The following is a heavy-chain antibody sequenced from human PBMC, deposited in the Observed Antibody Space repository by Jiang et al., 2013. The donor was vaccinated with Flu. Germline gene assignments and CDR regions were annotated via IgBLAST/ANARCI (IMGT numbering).Heavy chain of an antibody. V-gene: IGHV4-59*01. CDR3: ARVKQWLVGDYYGMDV. CDR2: IYYSGST. J-gene: IGHJ6*04. CDR1: GGSISSYY. Sequence: GPGLVKPSETLSLTCTVSGGSISSYYWSWIRQPPGKGLEWIGYIYYSGSTNYNPSLKSRVTISVDTSKNQFSLKLSSVTAADTAVYYCARVKQWLVGDYYGMDVWGKGTTVTVSS. D-gene: IGHD6-19*01.